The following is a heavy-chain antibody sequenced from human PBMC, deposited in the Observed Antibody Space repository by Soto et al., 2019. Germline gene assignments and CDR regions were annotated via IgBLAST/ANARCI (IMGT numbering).Heavy chain of an antibody. J-gene: IGHJ3*02. Sequence: PGGSLRLSCAASGFTFSDYYMSWLRQPPGKGLEWVSYISKSGSIIHFADSVKGRFAISRDNAKNTLYLQMSSLRAEDTAVYYCASSYDILTGYSALDAFDIWGQGTMVTVSS. D-gene: IGHD3-9*01. V-gene: IGHV3-11*04. CDR2: ISKSGSII. CDR3: ASSYDILTGYSALDAFDI. CDR1: GFTFSDYY.